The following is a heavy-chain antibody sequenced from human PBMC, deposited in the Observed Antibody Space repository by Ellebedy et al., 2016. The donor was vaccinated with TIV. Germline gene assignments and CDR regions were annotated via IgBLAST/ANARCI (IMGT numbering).Heavy chain of an antibody. J-gene: IGHJ6*02. CDR1: GFTFSRYI. CDR3: ARNDAMDV. CDR2: MSKDRSKE. V-gene: IGHV3-30-3*01. Sequence: PGGSLRLSCAASGFTFSRYIIHWVRQAPGKGLEWVAVMSKDRSKEFYVDSVKGRFTISEDFSKSILYLQMNSLRAEDTAVYYCARNDAMDVWGQGTTVTVSS.